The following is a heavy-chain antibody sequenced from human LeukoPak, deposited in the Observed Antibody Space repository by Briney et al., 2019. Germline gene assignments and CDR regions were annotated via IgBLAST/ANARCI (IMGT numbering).Heavy chain of an antibody. V-gene: IGHV3-53*01. CDR1: RFTVSNNY. Sequence: PGGSLRLSFAAPRFTVSNNYMTRFRQAPRMGLEWVSLIYSDGTTYYADSVKGRFTVSRDNSKNTLYLQMNSLRAEDTAVYYCATDAYSASPQNAYWGQGTLVTVSS. CDR3: ATDAYSASPQNAY. J-gene: IGHJ4*02. D-gene: IGHD1-26*01. CDR2: IYSDGTT.